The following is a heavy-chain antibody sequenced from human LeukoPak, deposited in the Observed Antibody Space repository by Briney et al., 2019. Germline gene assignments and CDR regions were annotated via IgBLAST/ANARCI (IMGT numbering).Heavy chain of an antibody. D-gene: IGHD3-3*01. Sequence: GESLKISCKGSGYSFSSYWIGWVRQMPGRGLEWMGIIHPGDSDTRYSPSFQGQVTISADRSISTVYLQCSSLEASDTAMYYCARPGGNDFWSGYYLDYWGQGTPVTVSS. J-gene: IGHJ4*02. CDR2: IHPGDSDT. CDR3: ARPGGNDFWSGYYLDY. CDR1: GYSFSSYW. V-gene: IGHV5-51*01.